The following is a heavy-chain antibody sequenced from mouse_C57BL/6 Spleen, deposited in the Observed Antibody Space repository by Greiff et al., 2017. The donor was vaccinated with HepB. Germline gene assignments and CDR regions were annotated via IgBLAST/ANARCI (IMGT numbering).Heavy chain of an antibody. D-gene: IGHD2-2*01. CDR2: ISYDGSN. CDR1: GYSITSGYF. Sequence: VQLKESGPGLVKPSQSLSLTCSVTGYSITSGYFWNWIRQFPGNKLEWMGYISYDGSNNYNPSLKNRTSITRDTSKNQFFLKLNSVTTEDTATYYCARRAIYGYDDGPYYAMDYWGQGTSVTVSS. V-gene: IGHV3-6*01. CDR3: ARRAIYGYDDGPYYAMDY. J-gene: IGHJ4*01.